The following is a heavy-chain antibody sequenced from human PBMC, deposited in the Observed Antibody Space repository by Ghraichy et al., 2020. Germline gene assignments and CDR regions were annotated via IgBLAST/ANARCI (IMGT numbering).Heavy chain of an antibody. Sequence: SQTLSLTCTVSSGSLSCCYWFGIRQPPGAGLEWIGYIYYNGNTNYNPSLKSRVTISKDTSNNQFSLRLSSVTAADTAVYYCARGLNSGHYYYYYYMDVWGKGTTVTVSS. V-gene: IGHV4-59*01. CDR3: ARGLNSGHYYYYYYMDV. D-gene: IGHD1-26*01. CDR1: SGSLSCCY. CDR2: IYYNGNT. J-gene: IGHJ6*03.